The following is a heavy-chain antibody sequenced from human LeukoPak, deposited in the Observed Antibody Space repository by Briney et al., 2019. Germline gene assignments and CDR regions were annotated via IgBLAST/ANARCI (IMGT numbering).Heavy chain of an antibody. J-gene: IGHJ5*02. CDR1: GDSVSSNSAA. V-gene: IGHV6-1*01. CDR2: TYYKSKWFN. CDR3: ARRSGWRVWFDP. Sequence: SQTLSLTCAISGDSVSSNSAAWNWIRQSPSRGLEWLGRTYYKSKWFNDYAVSVKSRITINPDTSENQFSLQLNSVTPEDTAVYYCARRSGWRVWFDPWGQGTLVTVSS. D-gene: IGHD6-19*01.